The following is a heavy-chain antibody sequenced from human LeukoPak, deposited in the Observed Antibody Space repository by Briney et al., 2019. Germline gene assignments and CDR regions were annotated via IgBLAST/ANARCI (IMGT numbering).Heavy chain of an antibody. D-gene: IGHD1-20*01. CDR1: GGSIGTYY. Sequence: SETMSLTSTVYGGSIGTYYWSWNRQPPGKVLECIGYIYHSGSTNYNPSLKSRVTTSVDRSKNQFSLKLSSVTAADTAVYYCARTLHDSGGITGTRFYMDVWGKGTTVTVSS. J-gene: IGHJ6*03. V-gene: IGHV4-59*12. CDR3: ARTLHDSGGITGTRFYMDV. CDR2: IYHSGST.